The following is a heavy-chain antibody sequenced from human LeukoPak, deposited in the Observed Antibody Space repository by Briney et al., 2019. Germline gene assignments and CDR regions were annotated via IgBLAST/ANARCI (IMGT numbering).Heavy chain of an antibody. V-gene: IGHV3-23*01. CDR2: ISGSGAST. CDR1: GFTVSSNY. Sequence: GGSLRLSCAASGFTVSSNYMSWVRQAPGKGLEWVSGISGSGASTYYPDSVKGRFTISRDNSKNTLYLQMNSLRAEDTAVYYCANRGEQWLVPSYWGQGTLVTVSS. D-gene: IGHD6-19*01. CDR3: ANRGEQWLVPSY. J-gene: IGHJ4*02.